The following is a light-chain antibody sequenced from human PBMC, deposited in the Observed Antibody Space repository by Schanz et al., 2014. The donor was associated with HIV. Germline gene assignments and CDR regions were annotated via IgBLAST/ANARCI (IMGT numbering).Light chain of an antibody. CDR2: EVN. J-gene: IGLJ1*01. CDR1: STNVGGFDY. CDR3: CSYAGSYV. Sequence: QSALTQPRSVSGSPGQSVTISCTGTSTNVGGFDYVSWYQQHPGKAPKFLIYEVNKRPSGVPDRFSGSKSGNTASLTISGLQAEDEADYYCCSYAGSYVFGTGTKLTVL. V-gene: IGLV2-11*01.